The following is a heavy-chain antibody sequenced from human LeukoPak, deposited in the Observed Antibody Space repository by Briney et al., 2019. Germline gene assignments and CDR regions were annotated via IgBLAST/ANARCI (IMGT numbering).Heavy chain of an antibody. CDR3: ARDHSWIQLWLLGGYYYGMDV. V-gene: IGHV1-2*02. CDR1: GYTFTGYY. J-gene: IGHJ6*02. D-gene: IGHD5-18*01. CDR2: INPNSGGT. Sequence: ASVKVSCKASGYTFTGYYMHWVRQAPGQGLEWMGWINPNSGGTNYAQKLQGRVTMTRDTSISTAYMELSRLRSDDTAVYYCARDHSWIQLWLLGGYYYGMDVWGQGTTVTVSS.